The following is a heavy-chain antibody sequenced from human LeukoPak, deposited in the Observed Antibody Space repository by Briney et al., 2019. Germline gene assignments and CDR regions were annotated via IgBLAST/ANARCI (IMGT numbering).Heavy chain of an antibody. Sequence: GGSLRLSCAASGFTFTNYAMTWVRQAPGKGLEWVSTISTSGASTYYADSVKGRFTISRDNSKNTLYLQMNSLRAENTAKFFLGKSVDWGQGTLVPGPS. CDR3: GKSVD. CDR1: GFTFTNYA. CDR2: ISTSGAST. J-gene: IGHJ4*02. V-gene: IGHV3-23*01.